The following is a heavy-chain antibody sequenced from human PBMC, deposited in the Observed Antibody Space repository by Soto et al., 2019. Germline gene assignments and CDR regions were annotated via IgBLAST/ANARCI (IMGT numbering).Heavy chain of an antibody. D-gene: IGHD1-20*01. J-gene: IGHJ6*04. CDR2: VHSSGII. CDR3: ERDRLSGIVPVGMDG. CDR1: GDSISSGGYY. Sequence: LSLSSEGSGDSISSGGYYWNWIRQHPERGLEWIGYVHSSGIIYYNSSLKSRVTISFDASENQFSLNVRSVTAADAAVYYCERDRLSGIVPVGMDGWCEGTTFTVSS. V-gene: IGHV4-31*11.